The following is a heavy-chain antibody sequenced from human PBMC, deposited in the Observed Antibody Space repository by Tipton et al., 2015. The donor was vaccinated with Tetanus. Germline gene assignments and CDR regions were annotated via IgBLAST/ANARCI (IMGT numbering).Heavy chain of an antibody. CDR1: GFRFGDYY. CDR2: TTSRGGSS. Sequence: SLRLSCTASGFRFGDYYMTWIRQSPGRGLEWISTTTSRGGSSNYADSVRGRFTISRDNARNSLSLQMNSLTPEDTAVYYCARVRFFGSDSYSFDYWGQGTQVTVSS. V-gene: IGHV3-11*06. D-gene: IGHD3-10*01. J-gene: IGHJ4*02. CDR3: ARVRFFGSDSYSFDY.